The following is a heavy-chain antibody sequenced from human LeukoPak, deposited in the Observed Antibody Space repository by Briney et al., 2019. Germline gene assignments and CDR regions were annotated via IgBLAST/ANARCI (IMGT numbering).Heavy chain of an antibody. D-gene: IGHD3-16*01. CDR2: INPKKGDT. V-gene: IGHV1-2*06. CDR3: TRGYEYGWFDP. Sequence: ASVKVSCKSSGYTFSDYFVHWVRQAPGQGLEWMGRINPKKGDTTYAQSFQGRLTMTRDTSISATYMGLNSLRSDDTAVRYCTRGYEYGWFDPWGEGTLVTASS. CDR1: GYTFSDYF. J-gene: IGHJ5*02.